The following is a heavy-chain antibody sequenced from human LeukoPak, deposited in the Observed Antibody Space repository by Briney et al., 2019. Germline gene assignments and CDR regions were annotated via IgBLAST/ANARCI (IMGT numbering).Heavy chain of an antibody. J-gene: IGHJ4*02. CDR3: ARAHNWKYGTFDY. V-gene: IGHV3-21*01. Sequence: PGGSLRLSCAASGSTFSSYSMNWVRQAPGKGLEWVSSISSSSSYIYYADSVKGRFTISRDNAKNSLYLQMNSLRAEDTAVYYCARAHNWKYGTFDYWGQGTLVTVSS. D-gene: IGHD1-7*01. CDR2: ISSSSSYI. CDR1: GSTFSSYS.